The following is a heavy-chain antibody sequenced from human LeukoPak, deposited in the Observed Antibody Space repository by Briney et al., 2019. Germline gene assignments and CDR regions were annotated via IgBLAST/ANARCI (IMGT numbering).Heavy chain of an antibody. D-gene: IGHD2-15*01. J-gene: IGHJ6*02. CDR2: IYYRGST. Sequence: SETLSLTCTVSGGSISSGEYYWSWIRQSPGKGLEWIGYIYYRGSTNYNPSLKSRVTISVDTSKNQFSLKLTSVTAADTAVYYCAGVEVAAKYYGMDVWGQGTTVTVSS. V-gene: IGHV4-30-4*01. CDR3: AGVEVAAKYYGMDV. CDR1: GGSISSGEYY.